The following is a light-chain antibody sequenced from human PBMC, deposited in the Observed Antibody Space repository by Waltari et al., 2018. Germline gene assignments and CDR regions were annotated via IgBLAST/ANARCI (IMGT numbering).Light chain of an antibody. CDR3: SSYSDSSALDVV. CDR2: DVT. V-gene: IGLV2-14*03. J-gene: IGLJ2*01. Sequence: QSALTQPASVSGSPGQSITISCTGTSSDIGGYNYVSWSQQHPGKAPKLLIYDVTTRPSWISNRFSGSKSAYTASLTISGLQAEDEADDYCSSYSDSSALDVVFGGGTTVTVL. CDR1: SSDIGGYNY.